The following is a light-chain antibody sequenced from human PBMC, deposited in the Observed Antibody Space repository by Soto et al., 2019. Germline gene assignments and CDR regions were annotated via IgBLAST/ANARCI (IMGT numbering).Light chain of an antibody. J-gene: IGLJ2*01. Sequence: QSVLTQPASVSGSPGQSITISCTGTDSDVGNYNYVSWYQQYPGEAPKLMIYEVTNRPSGVSDRFSGSKSGNTASLTISGLQAEDEADYYCSSYTTTNIIVFGGGTKLTVL. CDR1: DSDVGNYNY. CDR3: SSYTTTNIIV. CDR2: EVT. V-gene: IGLV2-14*01.